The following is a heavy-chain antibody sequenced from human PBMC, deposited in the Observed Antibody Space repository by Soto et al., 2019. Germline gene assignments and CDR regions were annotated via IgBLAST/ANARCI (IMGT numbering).Heavy chain of an antibody. CDR3: ARVSGIAVATPVGAHAFDI. D-gene: IGHD6-19*01. CDR1: GGTFSSYT. J-gene: IGHJ3*02. Sequence: ASVKVSCKASGGTFSSYTISWVRQAPGQGLEWMGRIIPILGIANYAQKFQGRVTITADKSTSTAYMELSSLRSEDTAVYYCARVSGIAVATPVGAHAFDIWGQGTMVTVSS. CDR2: IIPILGIA. V-gene: IGHV1-69*02.